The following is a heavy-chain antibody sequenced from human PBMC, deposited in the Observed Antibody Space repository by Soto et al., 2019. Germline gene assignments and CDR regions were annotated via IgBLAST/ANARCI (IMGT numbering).Heavy chain of an antibody. Sequence: PSVTLSLTCAVSGGSISSGGYSWSLIRQPPGKGLEWIGYIYHSGSTYYNPSLKSRVTISVDRSKNQFSLKLSSVTAADTAVYYCARAYAIAGTLNWFDPWGQGTLVTVSS. CDR1: GGSISSGGYS. J-gene: IGHJ5*02. CDR3: ARAYAIAGTLNWFDP. D-gene: IGHD2-8*01. V-gene: IGHV4-30-2*01. CDR2: IYHSGST.